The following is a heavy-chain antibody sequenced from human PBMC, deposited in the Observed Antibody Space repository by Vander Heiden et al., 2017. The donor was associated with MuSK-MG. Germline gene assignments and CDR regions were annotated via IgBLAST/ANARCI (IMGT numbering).Heavy chain of an antibody. J-gene: IGHJ6*02. V-gene: IGHV3-33*01. CDR1: AVAFSSYG. D-gene: IGHD4-17*01. Sequence: QVQLVESGGGVVWTGRSVRLPWAADAVAFSSYGMHWVRQAPGKGLEWVAVIWYDGSNKYYADSVKGRFTISRDNSKNTLYLQMNSLRAEDTAVYYCARDGTTVVTPYYYYGMDVWGQGTTVTVSS. CDR3: ARDGTTVVTPYYYYGMDV. CDR2: IWYDGSNK.